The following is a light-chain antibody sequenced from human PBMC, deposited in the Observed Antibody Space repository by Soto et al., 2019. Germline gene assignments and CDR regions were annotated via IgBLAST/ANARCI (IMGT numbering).Light chain of an antibody. CDR2: DAS. V-gene: IGKV1-33*01. CDR3: QQYDNLPIT. J-gene: IGKJ5*01. Sequence: DIQMTQSPSSLSASVGDRVTITCQASQDISNYLNWYQQKPGKAPKLLIYDASNLETGVPSRFSGSCSGTDFTFTISTQQPEDIATYYCQQYDNLPITFGQGTRLEIK. CDR1: QDISNY.